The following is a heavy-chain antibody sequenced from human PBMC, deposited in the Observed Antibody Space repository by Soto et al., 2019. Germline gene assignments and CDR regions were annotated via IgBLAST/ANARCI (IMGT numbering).Heavy chain of an antibody. CDR1: GFTFSSYG. J-gene: IGHJ4*02. Sequence: QVQLVESGGGVVQPGRSLRLSCAASGFTFSSYGMHWVRQAPGKGLEGVAFIWHDGGNKFYAESVKGRFTISRDNYKNTLYLQMPSLRAEDTAMYYCARDGDVNTGFGKDYWGQGTLVTVSS. CDR2: IWHDGGNK. V-gene: IGHV3-33*01. D-gene: IGHD3-16*01. CDR3: ARDGDVNTGFGKDY.